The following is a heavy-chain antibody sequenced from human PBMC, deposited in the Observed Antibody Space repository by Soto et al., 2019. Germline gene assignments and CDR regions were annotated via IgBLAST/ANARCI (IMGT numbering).Heavy chain of an antibody. CDR2: INWNSGSI. J-gene: IGHJ6*03. CDR1: GFTFDDYA. Sequence: GGSLRLSCAASGFTFDDYAMHWVRQAPGKGLERVSGINWNSGSIDYADSVKGRFTISRDNAKNSLYLQMNSLSAEDRDLYYCGKDQHDLHCYKEVWGKGTTVTVSS. CDR3: GKDQHDLHCYKEV. V-gene: IGHV3-9*01.